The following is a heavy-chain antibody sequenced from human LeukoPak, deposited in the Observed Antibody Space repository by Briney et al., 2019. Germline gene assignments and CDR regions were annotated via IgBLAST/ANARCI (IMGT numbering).Heavy chain of an antibody. J-gene: IGHJ5*02. CDR3: VTPTREKTVAAVYLS. Sequence: ASVEVSCKASGYTLTDYYMHWVRQAPGKGLEWMGRADPEDGEAIYAAKFQGRVTITADTSIDTVYMELSSLRSEDTAVYYCVTPTREKTVAAVYLSWGQGTQVTVSS. D-gene: IGHD2-15*01. CDR2: ADPEDGEA. V-gene: IGHV1-69-2*01. CDR1: GYTLTDYY.